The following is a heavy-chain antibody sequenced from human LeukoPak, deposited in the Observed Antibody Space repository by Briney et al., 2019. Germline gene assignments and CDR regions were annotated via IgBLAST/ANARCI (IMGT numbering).Heavy chain of an antibody. CDR2: IYPGDSDT. CDR1: GYSFTNNW. Sequence: GESLKISCKGSGYSFTNNWIGWVRQMPGKGLEWMGIIYPGDSDTGYSPSFQGQVTISADKSISTAYLQWSSLKASDTAMYYCATTVEYYYDSSEASGAFDIWGQGTMVTVSS. V-gene: IGHV5-51*01. D-gene: IGHD3-22*01. CDR3: ATTVEYYYDSSEASGAFDI. J-gene: IGHJ3*02.